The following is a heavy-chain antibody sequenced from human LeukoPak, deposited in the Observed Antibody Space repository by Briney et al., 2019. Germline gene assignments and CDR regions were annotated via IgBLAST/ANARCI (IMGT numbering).Heavy chain of an antibody. V-gene: IGHV3-74*01. Sequence: GGSLRLSCAASGLTFSSHWMHWVRQAPGKGLVWVSRITNDGSSTTYADSVKGRFTISRDNAKNSLYLQMNSLRDEDTAVYYCARDSVGASQYPDYWGQGTLVTVSS. CDR3: ARDSVGASQYPDY. D-gene: IGHD1-26*01. CDR1: GLTFSSHW. CDR2: ITNDGSST. J-gene: IGHJ4*02.